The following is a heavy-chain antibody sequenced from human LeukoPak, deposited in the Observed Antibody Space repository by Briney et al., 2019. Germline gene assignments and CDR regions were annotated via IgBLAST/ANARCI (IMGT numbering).Heavy chain of an antibody. CDR2: ISYDGSNK. V-gene: IGHV3-30*03. CDR1: GFTFSSYG. D-gene: IGHD3-9*01. CDR3: ARVLVIRLVRWFDP. Sequence: GGSLRLSCAASGFTFSSYGMHWVRQAPGKGLEWVAVISYDGSNKYYADSVKGRFTISRDNSKNTLYLQMNSLRAEDTAVYYCARVLVIRLVRWFDPWGQGTLVTVSS. J-gene: IGHJ5*02.